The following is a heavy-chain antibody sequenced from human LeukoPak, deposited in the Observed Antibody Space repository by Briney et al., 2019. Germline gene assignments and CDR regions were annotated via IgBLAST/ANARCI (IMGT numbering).Heavy chain of an antibody. V-gene: IGHV3-11*04. CDR1: GSTFSDYY. J-gene: IGHJ4*02. Sequence: GGSLRLSCSASGSTFSDYYMSWIRQAPGKGLEWVSYTSSSGGATYYPGSVKGRFTISRDNSKNTLYLQMNSLRAEDTAVYYCAKTVPAARRDYWGQGTLVTVSS. D-gene: IGHD2-2*01. CDR3: AKTVPAARRDY. CDR2: TSSSGGAT.